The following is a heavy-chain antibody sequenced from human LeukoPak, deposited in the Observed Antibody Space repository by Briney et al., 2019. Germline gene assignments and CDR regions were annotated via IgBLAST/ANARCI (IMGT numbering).Heavy chain of an antibody. CDR2: IYYSGST. CDR1: GGSVSSGSYY. J-gene: IGHJ5*02. D-gene: IGHD2-15*01. CDR3: ARGVGLGYCSGGSCRPNWFDP. V-gene: IGHV4-61*01. Sequence: PSETLSLTCTVSGGSVSSGSYYWSWIRQPPGKGLEWIGYIYYSGSTNYNPSLKSRVTISVDTSKNQFSLKLSSVTAADTAVYYGARGVGLGYCSGGSCRPNWFDPWGQGTLVTVSS.